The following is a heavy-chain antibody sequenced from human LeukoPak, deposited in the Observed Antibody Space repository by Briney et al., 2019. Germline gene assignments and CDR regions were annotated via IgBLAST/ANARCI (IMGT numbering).Heavy chain of an antibody. J-gene: IGHJ4*02. Sequence: PGGSLRLSCAASGFTFSSYAMSWVRQAPGKGLEWVSAISGSGGSTYYADSVKGRFTISRDNSKSTLYLQMNSLRAEDTAVYYCAKDSVMITSRFDYWGQGTLVTVSS. CDR1: GFTFSSYA. V-gene: IGHV3-23*01. CDR2: ISGSGGST. D-gene: IGHD3-16*01. CDR3: AKDSVMITSRFDY.